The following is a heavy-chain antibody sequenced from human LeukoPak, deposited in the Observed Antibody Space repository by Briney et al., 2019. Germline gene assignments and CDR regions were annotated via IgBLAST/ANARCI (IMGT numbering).Heavy chain of an antibody. J-gene: IGHJ6*03. CDR1: GYSFADYY. V-gene: IGHV1-2*02. CDR2: IKPNSGGT. D-gene: IGHD4-17*01. CDR3: ARVGDSDYGDYNSGYYYYMDV. Sequence: ASVKVSCKASGYSFADYYMHWVRQAPGQGLEWMGWIKPNSGGTRSAQKFQGRVTMTRDTSISTAYMELSSLRYDDTAVYYCARVGDSDYGDYNSGYYYYMDVWGKGTTVTISS.